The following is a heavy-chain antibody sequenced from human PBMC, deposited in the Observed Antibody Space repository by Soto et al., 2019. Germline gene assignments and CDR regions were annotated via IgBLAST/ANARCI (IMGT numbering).Heavy chain of an antibody. J-gene: IGHJ6*03. CDR3: ARGFYGSGSYPDYYYYYYYMDV. D-gene: IGHD3-10*01. Sequence: SETLSLTCTVSGGSISSYYWSWIRQPPGKGLEWIGYIYYSGSTNYNPSLKSRVTISVDTSKNQFSLKLSSVTAADTAVYYCARGFYGSGSYPDYYYYYYYMDVGGKGTTVTVSS. CDR1: GGSISSYY. CDR2: IYYSGST. V-gene: IGHV4-59*01.